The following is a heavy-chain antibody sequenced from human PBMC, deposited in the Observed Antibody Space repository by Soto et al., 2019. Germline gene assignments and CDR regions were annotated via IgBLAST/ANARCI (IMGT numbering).Heavy chain of an antibody. Sequence: SVKVSCKASGGTFSSYAISWVRQAPGQGLEWMGGIIPIFGTANYAQKFQGRVTITADESTSTAYMELSSLRSEDTAVYYCARECSGGSCYSGFYYGMDVWGQGTTVTVS. CDR1: GGTFSSYA. V-gene: IGHV1-69*13. CDR2: IIPIFGTA. D-gene: IGHD2-15*01. J-gene: IGHJ6*02. CDR3: ARECSGGSCYSGFYYGMDV.